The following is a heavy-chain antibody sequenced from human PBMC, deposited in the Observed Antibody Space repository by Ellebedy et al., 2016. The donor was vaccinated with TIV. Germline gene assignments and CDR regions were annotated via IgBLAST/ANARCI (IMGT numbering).Heavy chain of an antibody. CDR2: IRNDGGER. D-gene: IGHD5-12*01. CDR3: ARDTRYDLVDY. V-gene: IGHV3-7*03. J-gene: IGHJ4*02. Sequence: GESLKISCAASGLTFSRFWMIWVRQAPGKGLEWVANIRNDGGERFYVDSVKGRFTISRDNAKNLLFLQMNSLRAEDTAVYYCARDTRYDLVDYWGQGTLVTVSS. CDR1: GLTFSRFW.